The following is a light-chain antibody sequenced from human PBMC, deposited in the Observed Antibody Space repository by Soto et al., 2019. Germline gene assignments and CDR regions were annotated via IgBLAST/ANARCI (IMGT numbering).Light chain of an antibody. CDR3: QYYAGVWT. Sequence: DIQMTQSPSTLSASVGDRVTITCRASQSLSNRLAWYQQKPGKAPKVLIYDASSLESGVPSRFSGSGSGTDFILTTSSLQPDDFAAYYCQYYAGVWTFGQGTKVEIK. CDR1: QSLSNR. J-gene: IGKJ1*01. CDR2: DAS. V-gene: IGKV1-5*01.